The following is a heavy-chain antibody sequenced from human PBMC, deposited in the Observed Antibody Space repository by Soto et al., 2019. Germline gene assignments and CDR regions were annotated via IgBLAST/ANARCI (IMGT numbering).Heavy chain of an antibody. CDR1: GYTFINNA. CDR2: ISTENGNT. D-gene: IGHD3-22*01. V-gene: IGHV1-18*04. J-gene: IGHJ4*02. Sequence: QVQLVQSGAEVKKPGASVKVSCKASGYTFINNAITWVRQAPGQGLEWMGWISTENGNTNNAQNLKGRVILTRDRSTNTAYMELRSLRPEDTATYYCARDSSSGPFDNWGQGALVTVSS. CDR3: ARDSSSGPFDN.